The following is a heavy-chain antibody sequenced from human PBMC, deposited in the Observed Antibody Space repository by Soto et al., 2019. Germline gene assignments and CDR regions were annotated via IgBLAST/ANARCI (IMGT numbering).Heavy chain of an antibody. CDR3: VRGIYPSSAGGPFDL. V-gene: IGHV3-23*01. J-gene: IGHJ4*02. CDR1: GFVFSNYA. D-gene: IGHD3-10*01. Sequence: WGSLRLSCTASGFVFSNYAVTWVRQAPGQGLEWVSAITARGDTTYYADSVKGRFTISRDNARDNLFLDMSSLRDDDTALYYCVRGIYPSSAGGPFDLWGQGTLVTVSS. CDR2: ITARGDTT.